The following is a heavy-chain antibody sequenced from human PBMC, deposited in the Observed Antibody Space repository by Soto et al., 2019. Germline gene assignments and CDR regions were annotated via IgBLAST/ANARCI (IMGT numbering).Heavy chain of an antibody. V-gene: IGHV4-59*01. CDR2: IYYSGST. D-gene: IGHD3-16*01. CDR1: GGSISSYY. CDR3: ARDSPYANYFDY. Sequence: PSETLSLTCTVSGGSISSYYWSWIRQPPGKGLEWIGYIYYSGSTNYNPSLKSRVTISVDTSKNQFSLKLSSVTAADTAVYYCARDSPYANYFDYWGQGTLVTVSA. J-gene: IGHJ4*02.